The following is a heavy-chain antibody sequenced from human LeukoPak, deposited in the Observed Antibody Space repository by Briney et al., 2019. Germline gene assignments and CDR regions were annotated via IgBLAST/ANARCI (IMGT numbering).Heavy chain of an antibody. CDR2: IIPIFGTA. J-gene: IGHJ5*02. CDR1: GGTFSSYA. V-gene: IGHV1-69*05. D-gene: IGHD2-2*01. CDR3: ARSSVVPAAIHNWFDP. Sequence: GSSVKVSCRASGGTFSSYAISWVRQAPGQGLEWMGGIIPIFGTANYAQKFQGRVTITTDESTSTAYMELSSLRSEDTAVYYCARSSVVPAAIHNWFDPWGQGTLVTVSS.